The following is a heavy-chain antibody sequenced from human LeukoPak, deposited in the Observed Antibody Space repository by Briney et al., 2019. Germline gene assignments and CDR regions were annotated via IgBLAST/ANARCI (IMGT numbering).Heavy chain of an antibody. D-gene: IGHD3-22*01. J-gene: IGHJ4*02. V-gene: IGHV1-18*01. CDR3: ARGYYDSSGYYPPYY. CDR1: GYTFTSYG. Sequence: ASVKVSCKASGYTFTSYGISWVRQAPGQGLEWMGWISAYNGNTNYAQKLQGRVTMTTDTSTSTAYMELRSPRSDDTAVYYCARGYYDSSGYYPPYYWGQGTLVTVSS. CDR2: ISAYNGNT.